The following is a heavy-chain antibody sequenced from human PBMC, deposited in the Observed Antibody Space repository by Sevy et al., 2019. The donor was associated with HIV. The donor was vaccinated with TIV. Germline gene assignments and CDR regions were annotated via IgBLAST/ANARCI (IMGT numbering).Heavy chain of an antibody. CDR1: GFTFSSYA. CDR2: ISYDGSNK. V-gene: IGHV3-30-3*01. D-gene: IGHD6-6*01. Sequence: GGSLRLSCAASGFTFSSYAMHWVRQAPGKGLEWVAVISYDGSNKYYADSVKGRFTISRDNSKNTLYLQMNSLRAEDMAVYYCARDISGYSSSATMYYYYYYGMDVWGQGTTVTVSS. CDR3: ARDISGYSSSATMYYYYYYGMDV. J-gene: IGHJ6*02.